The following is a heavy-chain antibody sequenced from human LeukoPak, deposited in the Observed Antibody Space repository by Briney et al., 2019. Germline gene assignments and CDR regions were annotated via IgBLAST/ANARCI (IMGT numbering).Heavy chain of an antibody. CDR2: INPSGGST. Sequence: ASVKVSCKASGYTFTSYYMHWVRQAPGQGLEWMGIINPSGGSTSYAQKFQGRVTMTRDMSTSTNYMELSSLRSEDTAVYYCARDNSVEDTAWWFDPWGQGTLVTVSS. CDR1: GYTFTSYY. V-gene: IGHV1-46*01. CDR3: ARDNSVEDTAWWFDP. J-gene: IGHJ5*02. D-gene: IGHD4-23*01.